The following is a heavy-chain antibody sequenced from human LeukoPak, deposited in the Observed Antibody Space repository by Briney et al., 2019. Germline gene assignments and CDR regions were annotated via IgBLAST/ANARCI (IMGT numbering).Heavy chain of an antibody. J-gene: IGHJ3*02. V-gene: IGHV3-23*01. CDR2: ISGSGGST. D-gene: IGHD3-16*01. CDR3: AKGTVARFGEGDAFDI. CDR1: GFTFSNYA. Sequence: GGSLRLSCVASGFTFSNYAMSWVRQAPGKGLECLSVISGSGGSTYYTDSVQGRFTISRDNSKNTLYVQMNSLRADDKAIYYCAKGTVARFGEGDAFDIWGQGTRVNVSS.